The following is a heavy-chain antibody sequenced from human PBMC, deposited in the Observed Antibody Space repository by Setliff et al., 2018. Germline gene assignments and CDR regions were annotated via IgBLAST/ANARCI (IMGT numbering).Heavy chain of an antibody. D-gene: IGHD2-21*02. V-gene: IGHV3-33*01. CDR3: ARNWATAQHYYYGMDV. J-gene: IGHJ6*02. Sequence: GGSLRLSCVASGFTFSNYGMHWVRQAPGKGLGWVALIWNDGSTKFYGDSVKGRFTISRDNSENTLYLQMNSLRAEDTAVYYCARNWATAQHYYYGMDVWGQGTTVTVS. CDR1: GFTFSNYG. CDR2: IWNDGSTK.